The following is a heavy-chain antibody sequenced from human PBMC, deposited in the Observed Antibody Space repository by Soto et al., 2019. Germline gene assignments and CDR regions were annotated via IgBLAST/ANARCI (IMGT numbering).Heavy chain of an antibody. Sequence: GGSLRLSCAASGFTFSSYAMSWVRQAPGKGLEWVVNIKQDGSEKYYVDSVKGRFTISRDNAKNSLYLQMNSLRAEDTAVYYCARDDSGRYYYYMDVWGKGTTVTVSS. J-gene: IGHJ6*03. CDR2: IKQDGSEK. CDR3: ARDDSGRYYYYMDV. V-gene: IGHV3-7*01. CDR1: GFTFSSYA. D-gene: IGHD6-19*01.